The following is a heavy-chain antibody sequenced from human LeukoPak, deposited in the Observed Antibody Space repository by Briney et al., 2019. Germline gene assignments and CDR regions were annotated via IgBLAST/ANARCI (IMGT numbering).Heavy chain of an antibody. CDR1: GFTFSNYA. J-gene: IGHJ4*02. CDR2: ISVSGGST. V-gene: IGHV3-23*01. CDR3: ARGKGSYGDYFDY. D-gene: IGHD4-17*01. Sequence: PGGSLRLSCAASGFTFSNYAMSWVRQAPGKGLEWVSAISVSGGSTYYADSVKGRFTISRDNSKNTLYLQMDSLRAEDTAVYYCARGKGSYGDYFDYWGQGTLVTVSS.